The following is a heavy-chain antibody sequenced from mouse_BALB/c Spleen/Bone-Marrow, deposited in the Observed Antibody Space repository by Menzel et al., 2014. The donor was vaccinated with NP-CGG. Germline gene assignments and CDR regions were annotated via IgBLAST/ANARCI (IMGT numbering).Heavy chain of an antibody. CDR1: VYTFNTYW. V-gene: IGHV1-9*01. Sequence: QVQLQQSGAALMKPGASMRISCKATVYTFNTYWIEWIKQRPGHGLEWIGAILPGSVSANFNGGFKGKASFTPDTSSNTASMQPGSLTSEDSSVYYCAIKGSYGMDHWGQGTSVSVSS. CDR2: ILPGSVSA. J-gene: IGHJ4*01. D-gene: IGHD1-3*01. CDR3: AIKGSYGMDH.